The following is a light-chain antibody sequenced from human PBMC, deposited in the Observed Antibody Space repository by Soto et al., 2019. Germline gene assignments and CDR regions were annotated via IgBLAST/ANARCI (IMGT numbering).Light chain of an antibody. J-gene: IGLJ1*01. V-gene: IGLV2-11*01. CDR1: SSDVGGYNY. Sequence: QSALTQPRSVSGSPGQSVTISCTGTSSDVGGYNYVSWYQQHPGKAPKLMIYDVSKRPSGVPDRFSGSKSGNTASLTISGLQAEDEAYYYCCSDEGIYTFYVFGTGTKVTVL. CDR2: DVS. CDR3: CSDEGIYTFYV.